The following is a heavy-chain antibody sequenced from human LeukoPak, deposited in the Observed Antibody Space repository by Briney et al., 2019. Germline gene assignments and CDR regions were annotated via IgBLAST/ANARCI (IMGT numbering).Heavy chain of an antibody. CDR3: ARDPDYYGSGSYLDY. CDR1: GFTFSSYG. J-gene: IGHJ4*02. V-gene: IGHV3-33*01. D-gene: IGHD3-10*01. CDR2: IWYDGSNK. Sequence: PGGSLRLSCAASGFTFSSYGMHWVRQAPGKGLEWVAVIWYDGSNKYYADSVKGRFTISRDNSKNTLYLQMNSLRAEDTAVYYCARDPDYYGSGSYLDYWGQGTLVTVSS.